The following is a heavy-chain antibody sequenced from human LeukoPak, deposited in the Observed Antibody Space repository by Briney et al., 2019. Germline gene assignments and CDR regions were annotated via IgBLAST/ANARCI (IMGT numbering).Heavy chain of an antibody. J-gene: IGHJ4*02. Sequence: SETLSLTCAVYGGSFSGYYWSWIRQPPGKGLEWIGEINHSGSTNYNPSLKSRVTMSVDTSKNHFSLELTSVTAADTAVYYCARKVATINPFDYWGQGTLVTVSS. CDR2: INHSGST. V-gene: IGHV4-34*01. CDR3: ARKVATINPFDY. D-gene: IGHD5-24*01. CDR1: GGSFSGYY.